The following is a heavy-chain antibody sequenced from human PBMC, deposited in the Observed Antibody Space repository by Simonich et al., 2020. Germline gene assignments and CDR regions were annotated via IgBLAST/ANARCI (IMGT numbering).Heavy chain of an antibody. CDR2: INPTSGGK. Sequence: QVQLVQSGAEVKKPGASVKGSCKASGYPFTGDYMHWVSQAPGQGLGWRGWINPTSGGKNYAQKFQGRVTMTRDTSISTAYMELSRLRSDDTAVYYCARVRFEAFDIWGQGTMVTVSS. V-gene: IGHV1-2*02. J-gene: IGHJ3*02. CDR1: GYPFTGDY. CDR3: ARVRFEAFDI.